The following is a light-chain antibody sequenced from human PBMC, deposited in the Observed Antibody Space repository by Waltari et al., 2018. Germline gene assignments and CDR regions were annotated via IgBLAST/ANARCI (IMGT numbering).Light chain of an antibody. Sequence: DIQMTQPPSSVSASVGDRVTISCRASQDVSTWVAWYQQKPGKPPKLLIHGSTTLQSGVPSRFSGSGSGTDFTLTINGLQPDDFASYICQQTDSFPLTFGGGTKVDIK. CDR3: QQTDSFPLT. V-gene: IGKV1-12*01. J-gene: IGKJ4*01. CDR2: GST. CDR1: QDVSTW.